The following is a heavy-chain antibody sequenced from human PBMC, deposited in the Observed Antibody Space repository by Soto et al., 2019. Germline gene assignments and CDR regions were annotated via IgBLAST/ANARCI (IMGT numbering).Heavy chain of an antibody. CDR3: TRIGLLMCGGYRPLDY. J-gene: IGHJ4*02. Sequence: EVQLVESGGGLVQPGGSLRLSCAASGFTFSDHYMDWVRQAPGKGLEWVGRIRNKANSYTTEYAASVKGRFTISRDDSDNLLYLQMNTLKTDDSAVYYFTRIGLLMCGGYRPLDYWGQGALVTVSS. CDR2: IRNKANSYTT. V-gene: IGHV3-72*01. CDR1: GFTFSDHY. D-gene: IGHD3-16*02.